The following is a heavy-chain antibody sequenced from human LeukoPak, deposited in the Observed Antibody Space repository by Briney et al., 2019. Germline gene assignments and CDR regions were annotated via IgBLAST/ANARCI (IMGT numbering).Heavy chain of an antibody. V-gene: IGHV4-59*01. J-gene: IGHJ3*02. Sequence: KPSETLSLTCTVSGGSISSYYWGWIRQPPGKGLEWIGYIYYSGSTNYNPSLKSRVTISVDTSKNQFSLKLSSVTAADTAVYYCARAFADDYYDSSPDAFDIWGQGTMVTVSS. CDR3: ARAFADDYYDSSPDAFDI. D-gene: IGHD3-22*01. CDR2: IYYSGST. CDR1: GGSISSYY.